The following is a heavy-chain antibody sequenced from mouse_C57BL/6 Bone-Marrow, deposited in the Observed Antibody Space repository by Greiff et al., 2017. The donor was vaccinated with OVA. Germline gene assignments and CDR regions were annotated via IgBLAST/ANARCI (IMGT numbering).Heavy chain of an antibody. D-gene: IGHD2-5*01. CDR2: ISSGGSYT. Sequence: DVQLVESGGDLVKPGGSLKLSCAASGFTFSSYGMSWVRQTPDKRLEWVATISSGGSYTYYPDSVKGRFTISRDNAKNTLYLQMSSLKSEDTAMYYCARNSNRGFAYWGQGTLVTVSA. J-gene: IGHJ3*01. CDR3: ARNSNRGFAY. V-gene: IGHV5-6*01. CDR1: GFTFSSYG.